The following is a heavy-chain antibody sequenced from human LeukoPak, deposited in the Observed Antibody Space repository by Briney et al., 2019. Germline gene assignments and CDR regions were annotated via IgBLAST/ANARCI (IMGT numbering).Heavy chain of an antibody. CDR2: INPNSGGT. CDR3: ARDRAGYCSSRSCSQGGFDF. V-gene: IGHV1-2*02. J-gene: IGHJ3*01. Sequence: ASVKVSCKASGGTFSSYAINWVRQAPGQGLEWMGWINPNSGGTNYAQKFQGRVTMTRDTSISTAYMELSRLTSDDTAVYYCARDRAGYCSSRSCSQGGFDFWGQGTMVTVSS. D-gene: IGHD2-2*01. CDR1: GGTFSSYA.